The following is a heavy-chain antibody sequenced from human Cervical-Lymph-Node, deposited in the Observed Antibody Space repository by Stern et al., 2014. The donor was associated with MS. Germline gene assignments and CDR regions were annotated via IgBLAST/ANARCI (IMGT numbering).Heavy chain of an antibody. V-gene: IGHV1-69*01. Sequence: QVQLEESGAEVKKPGSSVKVSCKASGGTFNSYAISWVRQAPGQGLEWMGGIIPIFGTANYAQKFQGRFTITGDESTSTDYMELSSLRSEDTAVYYCARGELKEGLVRGMDVWGQGTTVTVSS. CDR1: GGTFNSYA. D-gene: IGHD1-26*01. CDR3: ARGELKEGLVRGMDV. J-gene: IGHJ6*02. CDR2: IIPIFGTA.